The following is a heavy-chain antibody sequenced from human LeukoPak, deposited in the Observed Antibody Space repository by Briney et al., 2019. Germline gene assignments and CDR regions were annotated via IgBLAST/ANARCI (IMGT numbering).Heavy chain of an antibody. D-gene: IGHD3-9*01. Sequence: GGSLRLSCAASGFTFSSYGMHWVRQAPGKGLEWVAVIWYDGSNKYYADSVKGRFTISRDNSKNTLYLQMNSRRAEDTAVYYCAKDSLNYDILTGYERLLDYWGQGTLVTVSS. CDR2: IWYDGSNK. J-gene: IGHJ4*02. CDR1: GFTFSSYG. CDR3: AKDSLNYDILTGYERLLDY. V-gene: IGHV3-33*06.